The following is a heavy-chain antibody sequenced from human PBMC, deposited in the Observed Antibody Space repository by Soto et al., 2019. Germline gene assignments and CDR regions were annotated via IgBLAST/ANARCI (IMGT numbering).Heavy chain of an antibody. D-gene: IGHD4-17*01. CDR2: IFYSGTT. J-gene: IGHJ5*02. CDR3: ARVQPYDYGANSGWLDP. Sequence: QVQLQESGPGLLQPSQTLSLTCTVSGDSISRGGYYWSWIRQHPGKGLEWIGYIFYSGTTYYNPSLKGRISISVDTSENHFSLSLTSVTAADTAVYYCARVQPYDYGANSGWLDPWGQGTLVTVSS. V-gene: IGHV4-31*03. CDR1: GDSISRGGYY.